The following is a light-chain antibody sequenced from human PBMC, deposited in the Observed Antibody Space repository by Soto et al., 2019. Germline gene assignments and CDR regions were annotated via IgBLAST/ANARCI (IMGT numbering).Light chain of an antibody. CDR1: QSFSDY. V-gene: IGKV1-39*01. CDR3: RQCLGSSFT. CDR2: GVS. Sequence: DIQMTQSPSSLSASVGDRVTITCRGSQSFSDYLNWYHQEPGKAPKLLIYGVSTLQTGVPSRFTRGASGGDFTLTIKGLQPEDVATDFGRQCLGSSFTFGPGT. J-gene: IGKJ3*01.